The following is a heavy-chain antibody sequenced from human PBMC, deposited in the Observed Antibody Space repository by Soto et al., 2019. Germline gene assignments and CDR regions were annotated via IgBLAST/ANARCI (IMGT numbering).Heavy chain of an antibody. V-gene: IGHV3-21*06. CDR1: GFTFSRYG. CDR2: ISSSTSYV. Sequence: XGSLRLSCAASGFTFSRYGMNWLRQAPGKGLEWVASISSSTSYVYYADSVKGRFSTSRDNAKNILYLEMYALRSEDTAVYYCARDPSEGRVGNWFESWGQETLVTSPQ. D-gene: IGHD2-2*01. J-gene: IGHJ5*01. CDR3: ARDPSEGRVGNWFES.